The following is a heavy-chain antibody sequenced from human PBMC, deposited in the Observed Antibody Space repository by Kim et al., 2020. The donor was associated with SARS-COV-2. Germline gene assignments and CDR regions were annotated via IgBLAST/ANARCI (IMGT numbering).Heavy chain of an antibody. CDR1: GYSFTSYW. J-gene: IGHJ4*02. Sequence: GESLKISCKASGYSFTSYWITWVRQMPGKGLEWMGKIDPSDSYIYYSPSFQGHVSISADKSIRTAYLQWSSLGASDTAMYYCARHGDSYTSNSYVGYWGQGTLVTVSS. CDR3: ARHGDSYTSNSYVGY. V-gene: IGHV5-10-1*01. CDR2: IDPSDSYI. D-gene: IGHD6-13*01.